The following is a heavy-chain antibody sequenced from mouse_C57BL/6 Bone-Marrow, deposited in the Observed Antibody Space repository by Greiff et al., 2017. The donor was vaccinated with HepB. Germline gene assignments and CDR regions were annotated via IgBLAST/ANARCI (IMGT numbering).Heavy chain of an antibody. CDR1: GFNIKDDY. J-gene: IGHJ4*01. CDR2: IDPENGDT. V-gene: IGHV14-4*01. CDR3: ADGYYEVMDY. Sequence: VQLQQSGAELVRPGASVKLSCTASGFNIKDDYMHWVKQRPEQGLEWIGWIDPENGDTEYASKFQGKATITADTSSNTAYLQLSSLTSEDTAVCYCADGYYEVMDYWGQGTSVTVSA. D-gene: IGHD2-3*01.